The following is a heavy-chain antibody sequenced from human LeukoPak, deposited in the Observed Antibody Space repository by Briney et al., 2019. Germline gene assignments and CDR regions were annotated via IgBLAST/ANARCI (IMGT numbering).Heavy chain of an antibody. CDR1: GFTFSSYG. CDR3: AKDYDFWSAKYYYGMDV. J-gene: IGHJ6*02. D-gene: IGHD3-3*01. Sequence: GGSLRLSCAASGFTFSSYGMHWVRQAPGKGLEWVAVILYDGSNKYYADSVKGRFTISRDNSKNTLYLQMNSLRAEDTAVYYCAKDYDFWSAKYYYGMDVWGQGTTVTVSS. V-gene: IGHV3-30*18. CDR2: ILYDGSNK.